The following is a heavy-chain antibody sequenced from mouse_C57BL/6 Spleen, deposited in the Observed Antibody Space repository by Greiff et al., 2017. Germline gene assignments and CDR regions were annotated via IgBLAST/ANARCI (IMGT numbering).Heavy chain of an antibody. J-gene: IGHJ3*01. CDR2: INPNNGGT. CDR3: ANPMFAY. V-gene: IGHV1-42*01. D-gene: IGHD6-5*01. CDR1: GYSFTGYY. Sequence: EVQLQQSGPELVKPGASVKISCKASGYSFTGYYMNWVKQSPEKSLEWIGEINPNNGGTSYNQKFKGKATLTVDKSSSTAYMELRSLTSEDSAVYYCANPMFAYWGQGTLVTVSA.